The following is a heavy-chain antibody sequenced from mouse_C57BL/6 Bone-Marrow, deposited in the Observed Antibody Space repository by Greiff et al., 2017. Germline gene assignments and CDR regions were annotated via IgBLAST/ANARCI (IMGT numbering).Heavy chain of an antibody. V-gene: IGHV5-16*01. CDR2: INYDGSST. CDR1: GFTFSDYY. Sequence: DVQLVESEGGLVQPGSSMKLSCTASGFTFSDYYMAWVRQVPEKGLEWVANINYDGSSTYYLDSLKSRFIISRDNAKNILYLQMSSLKSEDTATYYCARDPYSNFLYWYFDVWGTGTTVTVSS. J-gene: IGHJ1*03. CDR3: ARDPYSNFLYWYFDV. D-gene: IGHD2-5*01.